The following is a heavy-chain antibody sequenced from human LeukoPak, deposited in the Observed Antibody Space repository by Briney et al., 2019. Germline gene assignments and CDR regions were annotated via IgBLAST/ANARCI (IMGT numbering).Heavy chain of an antibody. CDR1: GYSISSGYY. CDR2: IYHSGST. J-gene: IGHJ5*02. D-gene: IGHD6-13*01. V-gene: IGHV4-38-2*02. Sequence: PSETLSLTCTVSGYSISSGYYWGWIRQPPGKGLEWIGSIYHSGSTYYNPSLKSRATISVDTSKNQFSLKLKSVTAADTAVYYCARKEGGQLANTRRWFDPWGQGTLVTVSS. CDR3: ARKEGGQLANTRRWFDP.